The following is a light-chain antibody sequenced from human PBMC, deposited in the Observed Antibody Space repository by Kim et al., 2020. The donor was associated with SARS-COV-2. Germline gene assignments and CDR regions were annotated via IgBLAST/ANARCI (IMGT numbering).Light chain of an antibody. J-gene: IGKJ3*01. V-gene: IGKV1-39*01. Sequence: ASVGDRVSITCRASQTICTFLNWYQQKAGKAPKLLIHDTFTLQSGVPSRFSGSGSGTDFTLTISSLQPEDVATYFCQQSHTTPFTFGPGTKVDIK. CDR1: QTICTF. CDR3: QQSHTTPFT. CDR2: DTF.